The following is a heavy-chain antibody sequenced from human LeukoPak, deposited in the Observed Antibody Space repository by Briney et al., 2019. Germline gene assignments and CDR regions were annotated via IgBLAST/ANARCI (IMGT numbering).Heavy chain of an antibody. J-gene: IGHJ3*02. V-gene: IGHV4-34*01. D-gene: IGHD2/OR15-2a*01. CDR3: ARGGLCAGFLPSYAFDI. CDR1: GGSFSGYY. Sequence: SETLSLTCAVYGGSFSGYYWSWIRQPPGKGLEWIGEINHSGSTNYNPSLKSRVTISVDTSKNQFSLKLSSVTAADTAVYYCARGGLCAGFLPSYAFDIWGQGTMVTVSS. CDR2: INHSGST.